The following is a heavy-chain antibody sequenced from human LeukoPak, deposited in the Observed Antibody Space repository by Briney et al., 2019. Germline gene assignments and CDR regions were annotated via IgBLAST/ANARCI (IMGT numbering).Heavy chain of an antibody. J-gene: IGHJ2*01. CDR1: GGSISTYY. CDR3: ARGYSYGYPRWYFDL. CDR2: IYYSGST. D-gene: IGHD5-18*01. V-gene: IGHV4-59*01. Sequence: SETLPLTCTVSGGSISTYYWSWIRQPPGKGLEWIGYIYYSGSTNYNPSLKSRVTISVDTSKNQFSLELSSVTAADTAVYYCARGYSYGYPRWYFDLWGRGTLVTVSS.